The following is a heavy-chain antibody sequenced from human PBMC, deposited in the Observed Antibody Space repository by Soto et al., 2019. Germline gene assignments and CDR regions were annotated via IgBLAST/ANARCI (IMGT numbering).Heavy chain of an antibody. D-gene: IGHD2-15*01. Sequence: SPTRSLACALSADSVSSDSADYNWLGQSPSRGLEWLGRTYYRSKWHNDYAVSVKSRIIINPHTSKNQSALQLNSVTPEDTAVYYCASEGPGYCSGGSCAPVVDVWGQGTTVTVSS. CDR2: TYYRSKWHN. J-gene: IGHJ6*02. V-gene: IGHV6-1*01. CDR1: ADSVSSDSAD. CDR3: ASEGPGYCSGGSCAPVVDV.